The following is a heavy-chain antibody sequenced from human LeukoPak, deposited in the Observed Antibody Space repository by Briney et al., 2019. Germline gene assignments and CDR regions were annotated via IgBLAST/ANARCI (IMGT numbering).Heavy chain of an antibody. CDR1: GFTFSSFG. D-gene: IGHD3-22*01. Sequence: PGGSLRLSCAASGFTFSSFGMSWVRQAPGKGLEWVSAISSTGGTAYYADSVKGRFTISRDNSKNTLYLQVNSLRAEDTAVYYCAKDITMIVVISTPFDNWGQGTLVTVAS. CDR2: ISSTGGTA. J-gene: IGHJ4*02. V-gene: IGHV3-23*01. CDR3: AKDITMIVVISTPFDN.